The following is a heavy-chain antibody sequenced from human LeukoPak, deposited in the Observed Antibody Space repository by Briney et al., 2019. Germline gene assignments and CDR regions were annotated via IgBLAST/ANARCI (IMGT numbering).Heavy chain of an antibody. Sequence: GGSLRLSCAASGFTFSSYAMCWVRQAPGKGLEWVSAISGSGGSTYYADSVKGRFTISRDNSKNTLYLQMNSLRAEDTAVYYCATEPKLEMATILNYDYWGQGTLVTVSS. D-gene: IGHD5-24*01. CDR3: ATEPKLEMATILNYDY. CDR2: ISGSGGST. J-gene: IGHJ4*02. V-gene: IGHV3-23*01. CDR1: GFTFSSYA.